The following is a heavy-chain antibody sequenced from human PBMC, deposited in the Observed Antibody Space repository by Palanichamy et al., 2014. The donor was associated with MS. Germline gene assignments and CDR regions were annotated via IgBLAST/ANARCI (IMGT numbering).Heavy chain of an antibody. J-gene: IGHJ4*02. D-gene: IGHD2-15*01. CDR3: AKERSSSGDSCYDF. V-gene: IGHV1-3*01. CDR2: INAGNGGK. CDR1: GYTFNYYA. Sequence: QVQLVQSGAELKRPGASVRLSCKASGYTFNYYAMHWVRQAPGQRLEWMGWINAGNGGKKYSQKFQGRFTITRDTSASTTYMELSSLTSEDTAVYYCAKERSSSGDSCYDFWGQGTLVTVSS.